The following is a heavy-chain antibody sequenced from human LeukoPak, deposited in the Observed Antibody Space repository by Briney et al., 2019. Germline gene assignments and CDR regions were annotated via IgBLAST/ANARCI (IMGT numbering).Heavy chain of an antibody. CDR3: ARESESSGWYDY. CDR2: ISGDGGST. CDR1: GFMFHDYA. D-gene: IGHD6-19*01. Sequence: PGGSLRLSCAAPGFMFHDYAIHWVRQAPGKGLEWVSLISGDGGSTFSADSVKGLFTISRDNSKNSLYLQMNSLRSDDTALYYCARESESSGWYDYWGQGTVVTVSS. J-gene: IGHJ4*02. V-gene: IGHV3-43*02.